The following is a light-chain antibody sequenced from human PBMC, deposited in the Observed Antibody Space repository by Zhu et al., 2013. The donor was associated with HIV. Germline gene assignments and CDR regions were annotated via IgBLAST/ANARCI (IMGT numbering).Light chain of an antibody. CDR3: QQSYSTPST. CDR2: VAS. V-gene: IGKV3-20*01. CDR1: QNVFGNF. J-gene: IGKJ3*01. Sequence: IVLTQSPGTLSLSPGERGTLSCRASQNVFGNFLAWFQQKVGQAPRLLIYVASRRATGVPGRFTASGSGRNFTLTISSLQPEDFATYYCQQSYSTPSTFG.